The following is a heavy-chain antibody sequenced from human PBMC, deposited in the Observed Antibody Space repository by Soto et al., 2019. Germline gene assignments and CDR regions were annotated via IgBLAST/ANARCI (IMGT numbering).Heavy chain of an antibody. CDR3: AKDWDYYDSSGYECFDY. D-gene: IGHD3-22*01. CDR2: ISYDGSNK. Sequence: VQLVESGGGVVQPGRSLRLSCAASGFTFSSYGMHWVRQAPGKGLEWVAVISYDGSNKYYADSVKGRFTISRDNSKNTLYLQMNSLRAEDTAVYYCAKDWDYYDSSGYECFDYWGQGTLVTVSS. V-gene: IGHV3-30*18. J-gene: IGHJ4*02. CDR1: GFTFSSYG.